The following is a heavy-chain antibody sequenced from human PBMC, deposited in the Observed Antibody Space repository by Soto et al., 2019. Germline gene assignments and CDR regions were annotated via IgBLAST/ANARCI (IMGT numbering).Heavy chain of an antibody. CDR2: IIPIFGTT. J-gene: IGHJ5*02. CDR1: GGTFSSYI. V-gene: IGHV1-69*01. Sequence: QVQLVQSGAEVRKPGSSVKVSCKASGGTFSSYIISWVRQAPGQGLEWMGEIIPIFGTTNYAQKFQCRVTVPAAESTRTAYMELSSMRSEDTAVYYCARDRVLPGATPHWFDPWGQGTLVTVSS. CDR3: ARDRVLPGATPHWFDP. D-gene: IGHD2-2*01.